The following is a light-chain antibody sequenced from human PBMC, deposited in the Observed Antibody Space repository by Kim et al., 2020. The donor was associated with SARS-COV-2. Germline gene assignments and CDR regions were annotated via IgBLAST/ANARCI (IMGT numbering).Light chain of an antibody. J-gene: IGLJ3*02. V-gene: IGLV6-57*03. CDR2: DNN. CDR3: QSYESGIHGV. Sequence: RVPKCESHSLGSIDGDYAQWSEQRPGKAPTIVFYDNNQRPSWGPERFSGSMGSSSSAASLTLSRLKTDGGADYYCQSYESGIHGVFGGGTQLSVL. CDR1: LGSIDGDY.